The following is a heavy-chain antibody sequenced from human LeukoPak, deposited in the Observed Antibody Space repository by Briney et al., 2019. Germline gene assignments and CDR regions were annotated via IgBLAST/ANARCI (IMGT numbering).Heavy chain of an antibody. J-gene: IGHJ4*02. Sequence: GGSLRLSCAASGFTFSSYAMYWVRQAPGKGLEWVAVISYDGSNKYYADSVKGRFTISRDNSKNTLYLQMNSLRAEDTAVYYCARGYSSGWRGDYWGQGTLVTVSS. D-gene: IGHD6-19*01. V-gene: IGHV3-30*04. CDR2: ISYDGSNK. CDR3: ARGYSSGWRGDY. CDR1: GFTFSSYA.